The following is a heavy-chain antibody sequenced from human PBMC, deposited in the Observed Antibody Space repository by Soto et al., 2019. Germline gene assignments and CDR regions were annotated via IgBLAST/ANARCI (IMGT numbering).Heavy chain of an antibody. D-gene: IGHD1-1*01. CDR3: ARHRRETGTFAQPLDS. Sequence: SETLSLTCTVSGGSVSSSSFYWGWVRQPPGKGLEWIGSISYGGYTYYIPSLKSRVTMPVDTSTDQLSLNLNSVTAADTALYFCARHRRETGTFAQPLDSWGQGTLVTVSS. J-gene: IGHJ4*02. CDR2: ISYGGYT. CDR1: GGSVSSSSFY. V-gene: IGHV4-39*01.